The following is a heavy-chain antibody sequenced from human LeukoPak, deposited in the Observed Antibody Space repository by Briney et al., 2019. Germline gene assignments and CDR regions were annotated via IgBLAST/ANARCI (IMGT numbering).Heavy chain of an antibody. CDR1: GGSISSYY. CDR2: IYYSGTT. J-gene: IGHJ4*02. CDR3: ARGVYIAAAQYGY. Sequence: SETLSLTCTVSGGSISSYYWSWIRQPPGKGLEWMGYIYYSGTTNYNPSLKSRVTMSVDTSKNQFSLKLSSVTAADTAVYYCARGVYIAAAQYGYWGQGTLVTVSS. D-gene: IGHD6-13*01. V-gene: IGHV4-59*01.